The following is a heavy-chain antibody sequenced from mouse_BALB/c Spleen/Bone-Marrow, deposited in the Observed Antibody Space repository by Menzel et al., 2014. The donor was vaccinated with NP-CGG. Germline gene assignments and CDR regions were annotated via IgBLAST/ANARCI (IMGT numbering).Heavy chain of an antibody. CDR1: GFTFSTYG. Sequence: EVMLVESGGDLVKPGGSLKLSCAASGFTFSTYGMSWVRQTPDKRLEWVATISSGGGYTHYPDSVKGRFTISRDNANNTLYLQMSSLKSEDTAMYYCTRQRNWDHYAMDYWGQGTSVTVSS. J-gene: IGHJ4*01. D-gene: IGHD4-1*01. CDR3: TRQRNWDHYAMDY. V-gene: IGHV5-6*02. CDR2: ISSGGGYT.